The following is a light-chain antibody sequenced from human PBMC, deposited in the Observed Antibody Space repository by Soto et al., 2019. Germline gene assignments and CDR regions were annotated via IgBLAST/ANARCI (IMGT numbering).Light chain of an antibody. CDR2: DAS. J-gene: IGKJ2*01. CDR3: QQYDNLPYT. Sequence: DIQMTQSPSSLSASVGDRVTITCQASQDISNYLNWYQQKPGKAPKLLIYDASNLETGVTSRFSGSGSGTDFTFPISSLQPEDIATYYWQQYDNLPYTFGQGTKLEIK. V-gene: IGKV1-33*01. CDR1: QDISNY.